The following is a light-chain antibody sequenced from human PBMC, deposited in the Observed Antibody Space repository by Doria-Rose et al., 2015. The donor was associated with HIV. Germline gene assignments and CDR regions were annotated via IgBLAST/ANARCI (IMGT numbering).Light chain of an antibody. J-gene: IGKJ1*01. CDR3: HQYGTSWT. CDR1: QSFSSTY. V-gene: IGKV3-20*01. Sequence: EIVMTQSPGTLSLSPGERATLSSRASQSFSSTYLAWYQQKPGQALSLLIYDGSTRATGIPDRFSASGSGTDYTLTINRLEPEDFALYYCHQYGTSWTFGQGTKVEI. CDR2: DGS.